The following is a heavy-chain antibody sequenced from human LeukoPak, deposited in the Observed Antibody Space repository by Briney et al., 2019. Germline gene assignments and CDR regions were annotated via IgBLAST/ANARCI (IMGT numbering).Heavy chain of an antibody. CDR1: GFTFSSYA. V-gene: IGHV3-30*04. D-gene: IGHD4-17*01. CDR2: ISYDGSNK. J-gene: IGHJ1*01. CDR3: ARDRGNDYGALMQH. Sequence: GRSLRHSCAASGFTFSSYAMHWVRQAPGKGLEWVAVISYDGSNKYYADSVKGRFTISRDNSKNTLYLQMNSLRAEDTAVYYCARDRGNDYGALMQHWGQGTLVTVSS.